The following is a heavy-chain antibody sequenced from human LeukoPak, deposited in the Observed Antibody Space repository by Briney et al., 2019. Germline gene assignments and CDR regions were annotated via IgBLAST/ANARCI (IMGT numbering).Heavy chain of an antibody. Sequence: PGGSLRLSCVASGFTFSNYWMSWVRQAPGKGLQCLANIKQDGSEKYYVDSVKGRFTISRDNAKNSLYLQMNSLRAEDTAVYFCARDRPPPSNWYFTAAFDIWGQGTMVTVSS. J-gene: IGHJ3*02. V-gene: IGHV3-7*01. D-gene: IGHD6-13*01. CDR3: ARDRPPPSNWYFTAAFDI. CDR2: IKQDGSEK. CDR1: GFTFSNYW.